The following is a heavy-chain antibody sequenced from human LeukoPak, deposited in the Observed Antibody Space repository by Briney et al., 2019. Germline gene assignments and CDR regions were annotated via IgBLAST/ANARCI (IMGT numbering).Heavy chain of an antibody. CDR1: GFTFSSYS. J-gene: IGHJ4*02. CDR2: ISSSSSYI. D-gene: IGHD5-18*01. Sequence: GGSLRLSCAASGFTFSSYSMNWVRQAPGKGLEWVSSISSSSSYIYYADSVKGRFTISRDNAKNSLYLQMNSLRAEDTAVYYCARVMVTTLAFDYWGQGTLVTVSS. V-gene: IGHV3-21*01. CDR3: ARVMVTTLAFDY.